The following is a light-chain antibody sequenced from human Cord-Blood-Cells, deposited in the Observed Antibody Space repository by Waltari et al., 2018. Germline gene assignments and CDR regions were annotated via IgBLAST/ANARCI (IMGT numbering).Light chain of an antibody. CDR2: AAS. CDR1: QSISSY. J-gene: IGKJ1*01. V-gene: IGKV1-39*01. Sequence: DIQMTQSQSSRSASVGDRVTITCRASQSISSYLNWYQQKPGKAPKLLIYAASSLQSGVPSRFSGSGSGTDFTLTISNLQPEDFATYYCQQSYSAPWTFGQGTKVEIK. CDR3: QQSYSAPWT.